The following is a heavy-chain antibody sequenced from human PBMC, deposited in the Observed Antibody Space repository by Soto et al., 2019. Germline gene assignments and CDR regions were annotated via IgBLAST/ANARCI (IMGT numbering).Heavy chain of an antibody. V-gene: IGHV4-30-2*01. Sequence: QLQLQESGSGLVKPSQTLSLTCAVSGGSISSGGYSWSWIRQPPGKGLEWIGYIYHSGSTFYNSFLKCRVAISVDRSKNQFSLRLSSVTAADTAVYYCARDAAISGIEAFDIWGQGTMVTVSS. CDR2: IYHSGST. J-gene: IGHJ3*02. CDR1: GGSISSGGYS. D-gene: IGHD1-20*01. CDR3: ARDAAISGIEAFDI.